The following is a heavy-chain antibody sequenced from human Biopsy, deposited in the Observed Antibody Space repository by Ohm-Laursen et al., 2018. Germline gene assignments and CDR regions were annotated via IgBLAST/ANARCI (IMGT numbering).Heavy chain of an antibody. V-gene: IGHV1-18*01. CDR2: INTRRGDT. J-gene: IGHJ2*01. D-gene: IGHD2-2*01. Sequence: ESSVKVSCKASGYTFSDYILNWVRQAPGQGLEWMGWINTRRGDTNYAQKFQGRVTMTRDTSTTTVFMELTSLRSDDTAMYYCARVEDSTRHWYFDLWGRGTQVTVSS. CDR3: ARVEDSTRHWYFDL. CDR1: GYTFSDYI.